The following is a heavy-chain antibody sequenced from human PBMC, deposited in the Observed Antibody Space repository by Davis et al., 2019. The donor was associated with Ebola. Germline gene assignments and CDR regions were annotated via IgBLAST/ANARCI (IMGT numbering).Heavy chain of an antibody. CDR3: ARDVEVVGIAAGSYLYYYYGMDV. V-gene: IGHV1-18*01. D-gene: IGHD3-10*01. CDR1: GYTFTSYG. Sequence: AASVKASCKASGYTFTSYGISWVRQAPGQGLEWMGWISAYNGNTNYAQKLQGRVTMTTDTSTSTAYMELRSLRSDDTAVYYCARDVEVVGIAAGSYLYYYYGMDVWGQGTTVTVSS. J-gene: IGHJ6*02. CDR2: ISAYNGNT.